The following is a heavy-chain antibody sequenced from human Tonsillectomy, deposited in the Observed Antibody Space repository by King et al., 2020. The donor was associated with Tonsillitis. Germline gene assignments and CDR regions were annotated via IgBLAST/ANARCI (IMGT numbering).Heavy chain of an antibody. Sequence: QLQESGPGLVKPSQTLSLTCTVSGGSINSGSYYWSWIRQPAGKGLEWIGRIYTSGSTNYNSSLKSRVTMSVDTSKNQFSLKLDSVTAADTAVYYCARDRSGSGSYYSPFDYWGQGTLVTVSS. CDR1: GGSINSGSYY. V-gene: IGHV4-61*02. D-gene: IGHD3-10*01. CDR3: ARDRSGSGSYYSPFDY. J-gene: IGHJ4*02. CDR2: IYTSGST.